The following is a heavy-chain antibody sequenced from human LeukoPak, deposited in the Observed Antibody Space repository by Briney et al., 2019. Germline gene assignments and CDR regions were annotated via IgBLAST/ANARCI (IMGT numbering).Heavy chain of an antibody. CDR1: GFTFSSYW. CDR3: ARVRGSYSMDV. CDR2: IKQDGSEK. V-gene: IGHV3-7*01. D-gene: IGHD1-26*01. Sequence: GGSLRLSCAASGFTFSSYWMSWVRQAPGKGLGWVANIKQDGSEKYYVDSVKGRFTISRDNAKNSLYLQMNSLRAEDTAVYYCARVRGSYSMDVWGKGTTVTVSS. J-gene: IGHJ6*03.